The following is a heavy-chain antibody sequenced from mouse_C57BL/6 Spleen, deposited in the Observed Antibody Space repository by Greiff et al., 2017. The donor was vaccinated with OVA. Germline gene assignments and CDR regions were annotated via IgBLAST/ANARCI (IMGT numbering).Heavy chain of an antibody. Sequence: QVQLQQPGAELVKPGASVKLSCKASGYTFTSYWMQWVKQRPGQGLEWIGEIDPSDSYTNYNQKFKGQATLTVDTSSSTAYMQLSSLTSEDSAVYYCARIGGYYYAMDYWGQGTSVTVSS. CDR2: IDPSDSYT. CDR3: ARIGGYYYAMDY. CDR1: GYTFTSYW. D-gene: IGHD2-14*01. V-gene: IGHV1-50*01. J-gene: IGHJ4*01.